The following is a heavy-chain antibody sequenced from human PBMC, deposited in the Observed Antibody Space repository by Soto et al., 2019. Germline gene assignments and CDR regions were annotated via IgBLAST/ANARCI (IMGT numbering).Heavy chain of an antibody. CDR2: ISAYNGNT. J-gene: IGHJ1*01. CDR3: AGSLAAAGFEYFQH. CDR1: GYTFTSYG. D-gene: IGHD6-13*01. V-gene: IGHV1-18*01. Sequence: ASVKVSCKASGYTFTSYGISWVRQAPGQGLEWMGWISAYNGNTNYAQKLQGRVTMTTDTSTSTAYMELRSLRSDDTAVYYCAGSLAAAGFEYFQHWGQGTLVTVSS.